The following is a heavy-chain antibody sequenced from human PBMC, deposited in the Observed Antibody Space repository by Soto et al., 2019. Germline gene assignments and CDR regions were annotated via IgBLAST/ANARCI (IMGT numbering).Heavy chain of an antibody. V-gene: IGHV4-59*08. CDR3: ARAWGGNVFDY. CDR2: IYYSGST. D-gene: IGHD3-16*01. Sequence: QVQLQESGPGLVKPSETLSLTCTVSGGSISSYYWSWIRQPPGKGLEWIGYIYYSGSTNYNPSLKSRVTISVDTSKNQFSRKLSSVTAADTAVYYCARAWGGNVFDYWGQGTLVTVSS. CDR1: GGSISSYY. J-gene: IGHJ4*02.